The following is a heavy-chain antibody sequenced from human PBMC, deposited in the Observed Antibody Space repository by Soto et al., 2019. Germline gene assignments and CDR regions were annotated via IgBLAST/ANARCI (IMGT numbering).Heavy chain of an antibody. Sequence: SETLSLTCTVSDGSVISNNWWSLVRQPPGKGLEWIGEIYHSGSTNYNPSLKSRVTISVDKSKNQLSLNLSSVTAADTAVYYCARDGYGWYFNYWGQGTLVTVSS. CDR1: DGSVISNNW. CDR3: ARDGYGWYFNY. D-gene: IGHD5-18*01. V-gene: IGHV4-4*02. CDR2: IYHSGST. J-gene: IGHJ4*02.